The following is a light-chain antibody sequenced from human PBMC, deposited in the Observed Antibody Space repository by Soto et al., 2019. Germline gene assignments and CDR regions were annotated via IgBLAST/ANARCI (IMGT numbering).Light chain of an antibody. Sequence: DIQMTQSPSTLSASVGDRVSISCRASQSLDKWLAWYQQKPGEAPKLLVSDASNLESGVSSRFTGSGSGTEFTLTISSLQPDDFATYYCQKYTRYPYTFGQGTKLEIK. CDR3: QKYTRYPYT. CDR2: DAS. CDR1: QSLDKW. V-gene: IGKV1-5*01. J-gene: IGKJ2*01.